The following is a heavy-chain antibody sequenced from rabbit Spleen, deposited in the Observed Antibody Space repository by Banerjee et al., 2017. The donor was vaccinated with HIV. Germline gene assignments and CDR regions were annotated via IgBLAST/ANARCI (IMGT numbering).Heavy chain of an antibody. CDR2: IAVGSGGFT. D-gene: IGHD2-1*01. CDR1: GIDFSSYYY. Sequence: QQQLEESGGGLVKPGGTLTLTCKASGIDFSSYYYMCWVRQPPGKGLEWIACIAVGSGGFTYYANWAKGRFTISKTSSTTVTLQMTTLTAADTATYFCARGSATMTMVIIGFYLSLWGPGTLVTVS. J-gene: IGHJ4*01. V-gene: IGHV1S45*01. CDR3: ARGSATMTMVIIGFYLSL.